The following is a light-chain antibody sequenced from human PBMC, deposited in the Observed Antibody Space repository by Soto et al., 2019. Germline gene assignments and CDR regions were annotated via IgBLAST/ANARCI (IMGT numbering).Light chain of an antibody. CDR3: KSSTTRNNLV. Sequence: QSVLTQPASVSGSPGQSITISCTGTSSDVGGYNYVSWYQQHPGKAPKLIIYEVTHRPSGVSSRFYGSRSGNTASLTISGLQAEDEADYCKSSTTRNNLVFVGGTKX. CDR1: SSDVGGYNY. CDR2: EVT. V-gene: IGLV2-14*01. J-gene: IGLJ3*02.